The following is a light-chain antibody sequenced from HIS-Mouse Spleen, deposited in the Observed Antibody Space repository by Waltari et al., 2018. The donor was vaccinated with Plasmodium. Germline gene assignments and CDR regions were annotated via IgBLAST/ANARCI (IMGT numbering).Light chain of an antibody. V-gene: IGLV3-10*01. CDR3: YSTDSSGNHRV. CDR2: EDS. Sequence: SYELTQPPSVSVSPGQTARITSSGHALPKKYSYWYQQKSGQAPVLVIYEDSKRPPGIPERFSGSSSGTMATLTISGAQVEDEADYYCYSTDSSGNHRVFGGGTKLTVL. J-gene: IGLJ3*02. CDR1: ALPKKY.